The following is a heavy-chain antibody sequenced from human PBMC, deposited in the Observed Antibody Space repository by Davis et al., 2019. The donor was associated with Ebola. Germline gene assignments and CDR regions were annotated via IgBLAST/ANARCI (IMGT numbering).Heavy chain of an antibody. Sequence: NIYYADSVKGRFTISRDTSKNTLYVQMNSLRAEDTAAYYCARGATVDYYFDYWGQGTLVTVSS. CDR3: ARGATVDYYFDY. V-gene: IGHV3-33*01. CDR2: NI. D-gene: IGHD1-26*01. J-gene: IGHJ4*02.